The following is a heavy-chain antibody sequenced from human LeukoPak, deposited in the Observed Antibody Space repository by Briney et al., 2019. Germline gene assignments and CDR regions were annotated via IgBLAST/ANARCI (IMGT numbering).Heavy chain of an antibody. CDR3: ARGDTAMATPNLLYYFDY. Sequence: PSETLSLTCAVYGGSFSGYYWSWIRQPPGKGLEWIGEINHSGSTNYNPSLKSRVTISVDTSKNQFSLKLSSVTAADTAVYYCARGDTAMATPNLLYYFDYWGQGTLVTVSS. J-gene: IGHJ4*02. CDR2: INHSGST. CDR1: GGSFSGYY. D-gene: IGHD5-18*01. V-gene: IGHV4-34*01.